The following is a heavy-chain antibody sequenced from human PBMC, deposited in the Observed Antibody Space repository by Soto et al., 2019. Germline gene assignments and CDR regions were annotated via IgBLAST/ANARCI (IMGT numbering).Heavy chain of an antibody. D-gene: IGHD2-21*02. CDR1: GGSISSYY. Sequence: SETLSLTCTVSGGSISSYYWSWIRQPPGKGLEWIGYIYYSGSTNYNPSLKSRVTISVDTSKNQFSLKLSSVTAADTAVYYCARSAVTAVYYYYYLDVWGKGTTVIVSS. V-gene: IGHV4-59*01. J-gene: IGHJ6*03. CDR2: IYYSGST. CDR3: ARSAVTAVYYYYYLDV.